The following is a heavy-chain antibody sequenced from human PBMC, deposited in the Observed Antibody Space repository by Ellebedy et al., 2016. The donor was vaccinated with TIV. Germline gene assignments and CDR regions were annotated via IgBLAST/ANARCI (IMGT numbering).Heavy chain of an antibody. CDR1: GFTFSNYG. J-gene: IGHJ4*02. CDR3: AKDLTVARGWVDY. CDR2: ISYDGSNK. V-gene: IGHV3-30*18. D-gene: IGHD4-23*01. Sequence: GESLKISCAASGFTFSNYGMHWVRQAPGKGLEWVAVISYDGSNKNYADSVKGRFPISRDNSKNTLDLKMNSLRAEDTAVYYCAKDLTVARGWVDYWGQGTLVTVSS.